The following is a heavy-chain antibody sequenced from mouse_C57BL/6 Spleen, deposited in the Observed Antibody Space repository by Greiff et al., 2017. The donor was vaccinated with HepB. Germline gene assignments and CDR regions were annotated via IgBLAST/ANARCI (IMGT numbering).Heavy chain of an antibody. CDR3: AREKNSDAMDY. J-gene: IGHJ4*01. CDR2: INYDGSST. Sequence: EVKLVESEGGLVQPGRSMKLSCTASGFTFSDYYMAWVRQVPEKGLEWVANINYDGSSTYYLDSLKSRFIISRDNAKNILYLQMSSLKSEDTATYYCAREKNSDAMDYWGQGTSVTVSS. CDR1: GFTFSDYY. V-gene: IGHV5-16*01.